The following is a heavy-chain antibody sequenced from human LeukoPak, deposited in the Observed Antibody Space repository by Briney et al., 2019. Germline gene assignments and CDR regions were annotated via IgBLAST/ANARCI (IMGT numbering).Heavy chain of an antibody. CDR1: GGSISSYY. CDR3: ARGSEFLGLVPDY. V-gene: IGHV4-34*01. CDR2: INHSGST. D-gene: IGHD6-19*01. J-gene: IGHJ4*02. Sequence: PSETLSLTCTVSGGSISSYYWSWIRQPPGKGLEWIGEINHSGSTNYNPSLKSRVTISVDTSKNQFSLKLSSVTAADTAVYYCARGSEFLGLVPDYWGQGTLVTVSS.